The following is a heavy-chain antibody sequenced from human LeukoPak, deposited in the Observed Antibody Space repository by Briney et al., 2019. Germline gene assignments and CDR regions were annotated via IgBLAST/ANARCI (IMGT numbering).Heavy chain of an antibody. CDR1: GYTFTSYG. CDR3: ARGYYYDSSGYYYDYFDY. V-gene: IGHV1-18*01. J-gene: IGHJ4*02. CDR2: ISTYNGNT. Sequence: GASVKVSCKASGYTFTSYGISWVRQAPGQRLERMGWISTYNGNTKYALNLQGRVTMTTDTSTSTDYIELRSLISDDTAVYYCARGYYYDSSGYYYDYFDYWGQGTLVTVSS. D-gene: IGHD3-22*01.